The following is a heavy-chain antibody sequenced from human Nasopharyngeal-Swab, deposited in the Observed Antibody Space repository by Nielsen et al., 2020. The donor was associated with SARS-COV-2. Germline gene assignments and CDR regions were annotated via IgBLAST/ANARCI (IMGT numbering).Heavy chain of an antibody. CDR2: ISSSGSTI. CDR3: ARDGVSRDIVVVPAASNWFDP. CDR1: GFTFSSYG. J-gene: IGHJ5*02. Sequence: GGSLRLSCAASGFTFSSYGMHRIRQAPGKGLEWVSYISSSGSTIYYADSVKGRFTISRDNAKNSLYLQMNSLRAEDTAVYYCARDGVSRDIVVVPAASNWFDPWGQGTLVTVSS. V-gene: IGHV3-48*04. D-gene: IGHD2-2*01.